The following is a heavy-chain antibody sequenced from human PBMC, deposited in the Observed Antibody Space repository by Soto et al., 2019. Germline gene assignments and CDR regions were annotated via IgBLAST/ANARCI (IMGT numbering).Heavy chain of an antibody. CDR2: IKSKTDGGTT. CDR1: GFTFSNAW. CDR3: TTDSVPTGLFAY. Sequence: GGSLRLSCAASGFTFSNAWMSWVRQAPGKGLEWVGRIKSKTDGGTTDYAAPVKGRFTISRDDSKNTLYLQMNSLRTEDTAVYYCTTDSVPTGLFAYWGQGTLVAVS. D-gene: IGHD2-8*02. V-gene: IGHV3-15*01. J-gene: IGHJ4*02.